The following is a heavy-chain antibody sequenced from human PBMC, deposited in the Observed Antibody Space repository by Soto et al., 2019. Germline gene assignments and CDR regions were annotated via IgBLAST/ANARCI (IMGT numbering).Heavy chain of an antibody. D-gene: IGHD3-16*02. CDR3: AKGLYYDCVWGSYRQSCFDY. Sequence: PGESLTLSCAASGFTFSSYAMSWVRHAPGKGLEWVSAMSGSGGSTYYADSVKDRFTISRDNSNNTLYIQMNSPRTTETAAYYCAKGLYYDCVWGSYRQSCFDYWGQGTLVTVSS. J-gene: IGHJ4*02. CDR1: GFTFSSYA. V-gene: IGHV3-23*01. CDR2: MSGSGGST.